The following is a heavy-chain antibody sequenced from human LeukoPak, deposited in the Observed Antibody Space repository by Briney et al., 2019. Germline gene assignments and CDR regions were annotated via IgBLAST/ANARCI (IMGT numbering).Heavy chain of an antibody. V-gene: IGHV3-11*01. CDR3: ARVDYDFWSGYYTGYYYGMDV. J-gene: IGHJ6*02. Sequence: GGSLRLSCAASGFTFSDYYMSWTRQAPGKGLEWVSYISSSGSTIYYADSVKGRFTISRDNAKNSLYLQMNSLRAEDTAVYYCARVDYDFWSGYYTGYYYGMDVWGQGTTVTVSS. CDR1: GFTFSDYY. D-gene: IGHD3-3*01. CDR2: ISSSGSTI.